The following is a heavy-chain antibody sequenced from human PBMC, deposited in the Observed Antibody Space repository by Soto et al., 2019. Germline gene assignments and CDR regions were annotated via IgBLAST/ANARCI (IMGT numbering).Heavy chain of an antibody. CDR3: ARAEFSTGPAFYGASRDFDY. CDR1: GDSISSGHYY. V-gene: IGHV4-30-4*01. Sequence: QVQLQESGPGLVKPSQTLSLTCAVSGDSISSGHYYWSWIRQPTGKGLEWIGFIYYSGSTYYNPSLKSRVTISVDTSKNQFSLKLSSVTAADTAVYYCARAEFSTGPAFYGASRDFDYWGQGTLVTVPS. CDR2: IYYSGST. J-gene: IGHJ4*02. D-gene: IGHD4-17*01.